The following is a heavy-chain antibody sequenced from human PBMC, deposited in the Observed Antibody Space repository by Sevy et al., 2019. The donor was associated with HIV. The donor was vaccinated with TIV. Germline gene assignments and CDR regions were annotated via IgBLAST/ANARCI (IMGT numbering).Heavy chain of an antibody. CDR2: ISGSGRST. D-gene: IGHD3-22*01. J-gene: IGHJ4*02. Sequence: GGSLRLSCAASGFTFNTYAMSWVRQAPGKGLEWVSGISGSGRSTYYAYSVKGRFTIARDNSKNTLYLQMNNLRAEDTAVYYCAKEAPGYSYDSSGSFDYWGQGTLVTVSS. V-gene: IGHV3-23*01. CDR3: AKEAPGYSYDSSGSFDY. CDR1: GFTFNTYA.